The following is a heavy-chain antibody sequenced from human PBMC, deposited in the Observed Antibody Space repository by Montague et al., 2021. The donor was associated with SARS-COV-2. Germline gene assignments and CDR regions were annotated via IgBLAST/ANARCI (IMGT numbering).Heavy chain of an antibody. Sequence: SLRLSCAASGFTFSSYWMSWVRQTPGKGLEWVANIKPDGGEKHYVDSAKGRFTISRDNAKNSLNLQMDSLRAEDTALYYCARDSRIVGATGGMDVWGQGTTAIVSS. CDR3: ARDSRIVGATGGMDV. CDR1: GFTFSSYW. V-gene: IGHV3-7*03. J-gene: IGHJ6*02. CDR2: IKPDGGEK. D-gene: IGHD1-26*01.